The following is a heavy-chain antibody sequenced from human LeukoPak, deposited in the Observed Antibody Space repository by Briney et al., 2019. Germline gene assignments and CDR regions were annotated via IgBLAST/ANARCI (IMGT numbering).Heavy chain of an antibody. CDR3: ARDVRDGYNYFDY. Sequence: SETLSLTCAVYGGSFSGYYWSWIRQPPGKGLEWIGEINHSGSTNYNPSLKSRVTISVDTSKNQFSLKLSSVTAADTAVYYCARDVRDGYNYFDYWGQGTLVTVSS. CDR1: GGSFSGYY. V-gene: IGHV4-34*01. D-gene: IGHD5-12*01. CDR2: INHSGST. J-gene: IGHJ4*02.